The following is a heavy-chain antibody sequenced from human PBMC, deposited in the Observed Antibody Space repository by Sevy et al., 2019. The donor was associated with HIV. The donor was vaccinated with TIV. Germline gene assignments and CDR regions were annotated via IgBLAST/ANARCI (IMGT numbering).Heavy chain of an antibody. CDR2: IYPGDSDT. V-gene: IGHV5-51*01. CDR3: ARFGSYRLAYYGMDV. J-gene: IGHJ6*02. D-gene: IGHD3-9*01. Sequence: GESLKISCKGSGYSFSNYWIGWVRQMPGKGLELMGIIYPGDSDTRYSPSFQGQVTFSVDKSSSTAYLQWSRLRASDTAMYYSARFGSYRLAYYGMDVWGQGTTVTFSS. CDR1: GYSFSNYW.